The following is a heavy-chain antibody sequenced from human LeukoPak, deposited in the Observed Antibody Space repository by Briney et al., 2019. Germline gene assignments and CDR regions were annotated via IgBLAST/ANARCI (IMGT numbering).Heavy chain of an antibody. Sequence: SGTLSLTCAVSGGSISSSNWWSWVRQPPGKGLEWIGEIYHSGSTNYNPSLKSRVTISVDTSKSQFSLKLTSVTAADTAVYYCARDWSGPYYFDYWGQGTLVTVSS. V-gene: IGHV4-4*02. D-gene: IGHD3-3*01. CDR3: ARDWSGPYYFDY. CDR2: IYHSGST. J-gene: IGHJ4*01. CDR1: GGSISSSNW.